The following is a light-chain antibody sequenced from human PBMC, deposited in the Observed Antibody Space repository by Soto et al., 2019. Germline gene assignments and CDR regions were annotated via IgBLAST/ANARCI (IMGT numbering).Light chain of an antibody. J-gene: IGLJ1*01. CDR1: NSDVGGYNY. CDR3: SSYTTSNTRQIV. V-gene: IGLV2-14*03. CDR2: DVS. Sequence: QSLLTQPPPLSGSPGQSITLPSPGTNSDVGGYNYVSWYQHHPGKAPKLIIYDVSNRPSGVSNRFSGSKSGNTASLTISGLQPEDEADYYCSSYTTSNTRQIVFGTGTKVTVL.